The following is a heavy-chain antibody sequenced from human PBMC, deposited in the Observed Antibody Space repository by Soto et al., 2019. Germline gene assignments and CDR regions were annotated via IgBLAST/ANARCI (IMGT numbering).Heavy chain of an antibody. V-gene: IGHV1-69*06. CDR1: GGTFSSYA. CDR2: IIPIFGTA. D-gene: IGHD1-26*01. CDR3: ARGLDSGSEWCGYYYYGMDV. J-gene: IGHJ6*02. Sequence: QVQLVQSGAEVKKPGSSVKVSCKASGGTFSSYAISWVRQAPGQGLEWMGGIIPIFGTANYAQKFQGRVTITADKSTSTAYMELSSLRSEDTAVYYCARGLDSGSEWCGYYYYGMDVWGQGTTVTVSS.